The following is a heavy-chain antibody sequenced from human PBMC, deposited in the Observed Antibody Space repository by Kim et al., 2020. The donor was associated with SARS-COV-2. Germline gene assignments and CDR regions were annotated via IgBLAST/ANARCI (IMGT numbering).Heavy chain of an antibody. CDR2: ITCDGSNK. CDR1: GFTFSSYA. Sequence: GGSLRLSCAASGFTFSSYAMHWVRQAPGKGLEWVAVITCDGSNKYYADSVKGRFTISRDNAKNTLYLQMNSLRAEDTAVYYCARRKVYGSGSQGLYYYYGMDVWGQGTTVTVS. CDR3: ARRKVYGSGSQGLYYYYGMDV. V-gene: IGHV3-30*04. J-gene: IGHJ6*02. D-gene: IGHD3-10*01.